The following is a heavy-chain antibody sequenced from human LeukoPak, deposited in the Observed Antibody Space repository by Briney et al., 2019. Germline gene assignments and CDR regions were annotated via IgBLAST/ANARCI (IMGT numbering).Heavy chain of an antibody. J-gene: IGHJ4*02. CDR3: ARRIIAVAGTVVYYFDY. V-gene: IGHV4-39*01. Sequence: SETLSLTCTVSGGSISSSSSYWGWIRQPPGKGLEWIASIYYSGSTYYNPSLKSRVTVSVDTSKNQFSLKLSSVTAADTAVYYCARRIIAVAGTVVYYFDYWGRGTLITVSS. CDR2: IYYSGST. D-gene: IGHD6-19*01. CDR1: GGSISSSSSY.